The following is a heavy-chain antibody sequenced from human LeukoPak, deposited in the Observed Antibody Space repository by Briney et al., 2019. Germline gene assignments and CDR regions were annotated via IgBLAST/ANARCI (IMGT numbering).Heavy chain of an antibody. J-gene: IGHJ4*02. Sequence: GGSLRLPCEVPGFTFRDPYMRGVGQDPGKGLEWIGGIKTEADGATTDYAAPVTGRFTISRHDSEATLYLQMNSLKAEDTGVYYCTTALSTGPVWGQGALVTVSS. D-gene: IGHD2-8*02. CDR2: IKTEADGATT. CDR1: GFTFRDPY. V-gene: IGHV3-15*01. CDR3: TTALSTGPV.